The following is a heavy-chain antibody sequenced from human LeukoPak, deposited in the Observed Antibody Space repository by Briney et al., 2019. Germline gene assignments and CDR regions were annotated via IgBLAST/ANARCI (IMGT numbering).Heavy chain of an antibody. D-gene: IGHD2-15*01. Sequence: GGSLRLSCAASGFTFNKYAMNWVRQAPGKGLEWVSYISSSGSTIYYADSVKGRFTISRDNAKNSLYLQMNSLRAEDTAVYYCARVCCSGGSCYCQDAFDIWGQGTMVTVSS. CDR2: ISSSGSTI. CDR3: ARVCCSGGSCYCQDAFDI. V-gene: IGHV3-48*04. J-gene: IGHJ3*02. CDR1: GFTFNKYA.